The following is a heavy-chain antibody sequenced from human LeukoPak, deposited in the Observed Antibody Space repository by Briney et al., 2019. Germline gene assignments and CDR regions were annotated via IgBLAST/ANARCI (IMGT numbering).Heavy chain of an antibody. D-gene: IGHD3-10*01. CDR3: ARRGVLWFGELFYYGMDV. J-gene: IGHJ6*02. V-gene: IGHV3-7*03. Sequence: GGSLRLSCAVSGFTFSSYWMSWLRQAPGKGLEWVANINLDESDKYYLDPVKGRFTISGDNAKNILYLQMNSLRAEDTAVYYCARRGVLWFGELFYYGMDVWGQGTTVTVSS. CDR2: INLDESDK. CDR1: GFTFSSYW.